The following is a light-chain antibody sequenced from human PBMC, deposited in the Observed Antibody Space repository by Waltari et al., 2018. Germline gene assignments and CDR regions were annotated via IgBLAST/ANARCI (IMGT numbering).Light chain of an antibody. Sequence: QSALPQPASVSGSPGQSITLSCTGTTNHIGSYQLFSWYQRRPGKAPKLMIYEGFKRPSGVSNRFSGSKSGNTASLTISGLQAEDEADYYCCSYAGIDTFVLFGGGTKVTVL. CDR1: TNHIGSYQL. V-gene: IGLV2-23*01. J-gene: IGLJ2*01. CDR3: CSYAGIDTFVL. CDR2: EGF.